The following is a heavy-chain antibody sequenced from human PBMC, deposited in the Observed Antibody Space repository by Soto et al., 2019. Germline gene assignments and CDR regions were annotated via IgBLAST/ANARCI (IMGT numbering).Heavy chain of an antibody. CDR3: ARGVDAGVDY. CDR2: MSPNSGNT. J-gene: IGHJ4*02. CDR1: GYTFSSYD. Sequence: QVPLVQSGAEVKKPGASVKVSCKTSGYTFSSYDINWVRQATGQGLEWMGWMSPNSGNTGYAQKFQARVTMTRDTSISTAYMELSSLTSEDTAMYYCARGVDAGVDYWGQGTLVTVSS. V-gene: IGHV1-8*01. D-gene: IGHD1-26*01.